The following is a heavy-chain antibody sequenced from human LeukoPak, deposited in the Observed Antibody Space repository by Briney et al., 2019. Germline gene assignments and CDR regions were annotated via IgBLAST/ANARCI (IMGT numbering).Heavy chain of an antibody. CDR1: GFTFSTYT. J-gene: IGHJ3*02. CDR3: ARARVAVIDVGYDAFDI. V-gene: IGHV3-21*01. Sequence: GESLTLSCAASGFTFSTYTKNWVRQAPGQGLEWVSSISSSSSYIYYADSVKSRFTISRDNAKNSLYLQMNSLRAEDTAVYYCARARVAVIDVGYDAFDIWGQGTMVTVSS. D-gene: IGHD3-22*01. CDR2: ISSSSSYI.